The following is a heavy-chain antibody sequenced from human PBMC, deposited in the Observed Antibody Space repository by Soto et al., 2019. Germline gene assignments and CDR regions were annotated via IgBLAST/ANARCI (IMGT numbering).Heavy chain of an antibody. CDR3: VRSGHSFGGVM. CDR2: MHYSGAS. D-gene: IGHD3-16*01. Sequence: QVQLQEWGPGLVKPSETLSLTCIVSGASMNNYYGSWVRQPPGKGLEWIGYMHYSGASNSNPSLKGRVSISIDTSKNQISLKLTSVTAADTAVYYCVRSGHSFGGVMWGQGTLVTVSS. CDR1: GASMNNYY. V-gene: IGHV4-59*01. J-gene: IGHJ4*02.